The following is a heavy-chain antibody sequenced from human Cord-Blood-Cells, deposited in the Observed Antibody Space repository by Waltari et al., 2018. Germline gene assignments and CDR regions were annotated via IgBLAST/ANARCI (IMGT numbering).Heavy chain of an antibody. CDR2: INHSGST. V-gene: IGHV4-34*01. J-gene: IGHJ4*02. Sequence: QVQLQQWGAGLLKPSETLSLTCAVYGGSFSGYYWSWIRQPPGMGLVWIGEINHSGSTNYNPSLKSRVTISVDTSKNQFSLKLSSVTAADTAVYYCARGRRYCSSTSCPSKYYFDYWGQGTLVTVSS. CDR1: GGSFSGYY. D-gene: IGHD2-2*01. CDR3: ARGRRYCSSTSCPSKYYFDY.